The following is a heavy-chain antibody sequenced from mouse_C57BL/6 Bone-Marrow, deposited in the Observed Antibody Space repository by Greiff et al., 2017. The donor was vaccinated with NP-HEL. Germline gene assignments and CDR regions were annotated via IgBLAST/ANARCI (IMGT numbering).Heavy chain of an antibody. Sequence: QVQLQQSGPGLVQPSQSLSITCTVSGFSLTSYGVHWVRQSPGKGLEWLGVIWRGGSTDYNAAFMSRLSITKDNSKSQVFFKMNSLQADDTAIYYCAKKEGYYGRGAMDYWGQGTSVTVSS. CDR3: AKKEGYYGRGAMDY. D-gene: IGHD1-2*01. CDR2: IWRGGST. CDR1: GFSLTSYG. V-gene: IGHV2-5*01. J-gene: IGHJ4*01.